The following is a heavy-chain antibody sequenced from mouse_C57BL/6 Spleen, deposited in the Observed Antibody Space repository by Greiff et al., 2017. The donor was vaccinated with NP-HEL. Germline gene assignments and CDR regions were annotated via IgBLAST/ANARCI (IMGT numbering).Heavy chain of an antibody. Sequence: QVHVKQSGAELVRPGASVTLSCKASGYTFTDYEMHWVKQTPVHGLEWIGAIDPETGGTAYNQKFKGKAILTADKSSSTAYMELRSLTSEDSAVYYCTRERDYGDYWGQGTTLTVSS. CDR2: IDPETGGT. CDR3: TRERDYGDY. V-gene: IGHV1-15*01. J-gene: IGHJ2*01. CDR1: GYTFTDYE.